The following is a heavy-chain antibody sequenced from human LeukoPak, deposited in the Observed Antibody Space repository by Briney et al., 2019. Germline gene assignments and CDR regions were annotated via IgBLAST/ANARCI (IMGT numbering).Heavy chain of an antibody. J-gene: IGHJ4*02. CDR2: IWYDGSNK. Sequence: GGSLRLSCAASGFTFSSYGMHWVRQAPGKGLEWVAVIWYDGSNKYYADSVKGRFTISRDNSKNTLYLQMNSLRAEDTAVYYCAKGGSGSYYNDVDYWGQGTLVTVSS. CDR1: GFTFSSYG. CDR3: AKGGSGSYYNDVDY. V-gene: IGHV3-30*02. D-gene: IGHD3-10*01.